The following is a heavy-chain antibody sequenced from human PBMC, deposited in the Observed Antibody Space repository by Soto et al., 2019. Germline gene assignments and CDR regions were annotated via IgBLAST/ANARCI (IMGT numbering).Heavy chain of an antibody. D-gene: IGHD3-3*01. V-gene: IGHV2-5*02. CDR1: GFSLTTSGVG. J-gene: IGHJ4*02. CDR2: IYWDDDK. Sequence: QITLNESGPTQVKPRQTLTLTCTFPGFSLTTSGVGVGWIRQSPGKAPEWLALIYWDDDKRYSPSLKSRLTTTKNTSKNQVVLTMADLDPADTATYYCAHRVLRTVFGLVTTTAIYFDFWGQGTPVAVSS. CDR3: AHRVLRTVFGLVTTTAIYFDF.